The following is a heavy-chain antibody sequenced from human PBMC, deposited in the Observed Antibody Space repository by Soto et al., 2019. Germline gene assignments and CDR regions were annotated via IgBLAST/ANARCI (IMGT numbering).Heavy chain of an antibody. CDR1: GFTFSSYG. J-gene: IGHJ4*02. Sequence: QVQLVESGGGVVQPGRSLRLSCAASGFTFSSYGMHWVRQAPGKGLEWVAVIWYDGSNKYYADSVQGRFTISRDNSKNTLYLQMNSLRAEDTAVYYCARDRYGDSPLYWGQGTLVTVSS. V-gene: IGHV3-33*01. CDR3: ARDRYGDSPLY. D-gene: IGHD4-17*01. CDR2: IWYDGSNK.